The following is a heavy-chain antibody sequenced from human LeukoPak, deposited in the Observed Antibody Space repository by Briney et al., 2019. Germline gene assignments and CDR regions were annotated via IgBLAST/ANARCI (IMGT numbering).Heavy chain of an antibody. J-gene: IGHJ4*02. CDR2: IWYDGSNK. CDR3: ARQYDILTGYYRTSYFDY. Sequence: HPGGSLRLSCAASGLTFSSYGMHWVRQAPGKGLEWVAVIWYDGSNKYYADSVKGRFTISRDNSKNTLYLQMNSLRAEDTAVYYCARQYDILTGYYRTSYFDYWGQGTLVTVSS. D-gene: IGHD3-9*01. CDR1: GLTFSSYG. V-gene: IGHV3-33*01.